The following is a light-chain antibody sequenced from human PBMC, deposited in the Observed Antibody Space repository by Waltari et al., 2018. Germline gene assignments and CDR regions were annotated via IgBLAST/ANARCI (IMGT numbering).Light chain of an antibody. CDR2: DVS. V-gene: IGLV2-14*01. Sequence: SALTQPDSVSGSPGQSITISCGGLSSDGGGYEYFSWYQQTQGKAPKVIIYDVSNRPSGVSTRFSGSKSGSSASLTISGLQAEDEADYYCSSFTSSTTGIFGGGTKLTVL. J-gene: IGLJ2*01. CDR1: SSDGGGYEY. CDR3: SSFTSSTTGI.